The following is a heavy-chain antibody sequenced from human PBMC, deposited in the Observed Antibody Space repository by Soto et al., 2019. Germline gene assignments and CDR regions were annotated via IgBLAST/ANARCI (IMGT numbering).Heavy chain of an antibody. CDR3: ARQGNYYDDRLEFDP. CDR2: IYYSGST. J-gene: IGHJ5*02. D-gene: IGHD1-26*01. Sequence: PSETLSLTCTVSGGSISSSSYYWGWIRQPPGKGLEWIGSIYYSGSTYYNPSLKSRVTISVDTSKNQFSLKLSSVTAADTAVYYCARQGNYYDDRLEFDPWGQGTMVTVSS. CDR1: GGSISSSSYY. V-gene: IGHV4-39*01.